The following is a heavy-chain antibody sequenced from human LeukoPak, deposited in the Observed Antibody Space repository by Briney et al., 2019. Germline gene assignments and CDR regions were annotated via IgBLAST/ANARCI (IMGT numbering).Heavy chain of an antibody. CDR3: AKETERWLQFDQFITIDY. V-gene: IGHV3-15*01. CDR2: IKSKPDGGTT. J-gene: IGHJ4*02. D-gene: IGHD5-24*01. Sequence: GGSLRLSCAVSGFTFSNVWMSWVRQAPGKGLEWVGRIKSKPDGGTTDYAAPVKGRFTISRDDSKNTLYLQMNSLKTEDTAVYYCAKETERWLQFDQFITIDYWGQGTLVTVSS. CDR1: GFTFSNVW.